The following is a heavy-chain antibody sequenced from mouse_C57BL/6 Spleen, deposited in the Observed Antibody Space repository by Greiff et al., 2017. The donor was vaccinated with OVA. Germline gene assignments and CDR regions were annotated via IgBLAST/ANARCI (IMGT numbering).Heavy chain of an antibody. CDR3: ARERFTTVVATGSYFDY. D-gene: IGHD1-1*01. V-gene: IGHV1-54*01. CDR2: INPGSGGT. Sequence: VQLVESGAELVRPGTSVKVSCKASGYAFTNYLIEWVKQRPGQGLEWIGVINPGSGGTNYNEKFKGKATLTADKSSSTAYMQLSSLTSEDSAVYFCARERFTTVVATGSYFDYWGQGTTLTVSS. CDR1: GYAFTNYL. J-gene: IGHJ2*01.